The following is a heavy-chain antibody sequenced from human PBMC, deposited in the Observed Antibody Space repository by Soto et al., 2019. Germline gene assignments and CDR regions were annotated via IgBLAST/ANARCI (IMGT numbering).Heavy chain of an antibody. CDR2: IYAGDSDT. V-gene: IGHV5-51*01. J-gene: IGHJ4*02. D-gene: IGHD2-2*02. CDR3: ARRADYCSGTSCYTRIDY. CDR1: GYIFTDYW. Sequence: PGESRKISCKASGYIFTDYWIGWVRQMPGKGLEWMGIIYAGDSDTRYSPSFRGQVTISADKSINTAYLQWSSLKASDTAMYYCARRADYCSGTSCYTRIDYWGRGTLVTVSS.